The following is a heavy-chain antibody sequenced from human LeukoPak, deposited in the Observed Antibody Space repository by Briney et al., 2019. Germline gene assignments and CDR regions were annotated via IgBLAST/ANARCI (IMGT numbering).Heavy chain of an antibody. Sequence: ASVEVSCKASGYTFTGYYMHWVRQAPGQGLEWMGWINPNSGGTNYAQKFQGRVTMTRDTSISTVYMELSRLRSDDTAVYYCAKDRAVATIGGIDYWGQGTLVTVSS. CDR3: AKDRAVATIGGIDY. CDR2: INPNSGGT. D-gene: IGHD5-12*01. V-gene: IGHV1-2*02. J-gene: IGHJ4*02. CDR1: GYTFTGYY.